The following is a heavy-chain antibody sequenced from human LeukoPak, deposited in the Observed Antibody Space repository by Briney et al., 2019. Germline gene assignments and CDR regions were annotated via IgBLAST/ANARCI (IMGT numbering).Heavy chain of an antibody. Sequence: GGSLRLSCAASGFXFSSYWIHWVRQAPGKGLVWVSRINSDGSSTSYADSVKGRFTISRDNAKNTLYLQMSSLRAEDTAVYYCARDPAPGYYYGMDVWGQGTTVTVSS. CDR1: GFXFSSYW. CDR2: INSDGSST. CDR3: ARDPAPGYYYGMDV. J-gene: IGHJ6*02. V-gene: IGHV3-74*01.